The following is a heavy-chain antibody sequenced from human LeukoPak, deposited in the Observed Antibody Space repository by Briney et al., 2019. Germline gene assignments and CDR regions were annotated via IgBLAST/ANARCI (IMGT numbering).Heavy chain of an antibody. CDR3: ARDRRLYYYDSRDAFDI. D-gene: IGHD3-22*01. V-gene: IGHV3-74*01. Sequence: GGSLRLSCAASGFTFSSYWMHWVRQAPGKGLVLVSRINSDGSSTSYAESLKSRFTISRDTVKNMLYLQMNSLRAEDTAVYYCARDRRLYYYDSRDAFDIWGQGTMVTVSS. CDR2: INSDGSST. J-gene: IGHJ3*02. CDR1: GFTFSSYW.